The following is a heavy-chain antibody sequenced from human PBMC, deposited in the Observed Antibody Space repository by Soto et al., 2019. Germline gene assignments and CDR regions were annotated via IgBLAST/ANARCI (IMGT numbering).Heavy chain of an antibody. CDR1: GGSISSYF. J-gene: IGHJ4*02. D-gene: IGHD4-17*01. V-gene: IGHV4-59*12. Sequence: PSETLSLTCTVSGGSISSYFWSWVRQPPGKGLEWIGYIYNSGSTNYNPSLKSRVTISVDTSKNQFSLKLTSVTAADTAVYYCARGGAYGTRGFDYWGQGTLVTVSS. CDR3: ARGGAYGTRGFDY. CDR2: IYNSGST.